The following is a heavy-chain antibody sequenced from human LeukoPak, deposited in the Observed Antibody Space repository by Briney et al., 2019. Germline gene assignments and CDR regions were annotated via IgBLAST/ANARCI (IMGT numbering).Heavy chain of an antibody. CDR2: ISSSSTYI. CDR3: ARNGDSLGYFDY. D-gene: IGHD4-17*01. V-gene: IGHV3-21*01. CDR1: GFTFDSYS. Sequence: GGSLRLSCAAAGFTFDSYSINWVRQAPGKGLEWVSSISSSSTYIYYADSVKGRFTISRDNAKNSLYLQMNSMRAEDTAVYYCARNGDSLGYFDYWGQGTLVTVSS. J-gene: IGHJ4*02.